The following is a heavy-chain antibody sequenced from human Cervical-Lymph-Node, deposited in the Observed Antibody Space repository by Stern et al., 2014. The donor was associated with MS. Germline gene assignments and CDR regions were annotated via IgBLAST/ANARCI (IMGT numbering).Heavy chain of an antibody. V-gene: IGHV4-31*03. CDR1: GASISSDVYY. CDR2: LHYSGST. J-gene: IGHJ2*01. Sequence: QVQLQESGPGLVKPSQTLSLTCIVSGASISSDVYYWSWIRQHPGKGLEWIGYLHYSGSTFYNPSLKSRVTISLDTSKNQFSLKLSSVTAADTAVYYCARERLSAYCGGDCYPYWYLDLWGRGALVTVSS. D-gene: IGHD2-21*02. CDR3: ARERLSAYCGGDCYPYWYLDL.